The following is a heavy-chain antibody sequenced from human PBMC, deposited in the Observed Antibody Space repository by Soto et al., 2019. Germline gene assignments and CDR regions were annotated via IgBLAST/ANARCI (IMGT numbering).Heavy chain of an antibody. CDR1: GFTFSSYA. J-gene: IGHJ4*02. CDR2: ISVSRSGT. Sequence: PGGSLRLSCAASGFTFSSYAMSWVRQAPGKGLEWVSGISVSRSGTYYADSAKGRFTISRDNSKNTLYLQMNSLRAEDTAVYYCAIDRLYSSDRYRFDDWGPGTLVTPSS. V-gene: IGHV3-23*01. D-gene: IGHD6-25*01. CDR3: AIDRLYSSDRYRFDD.